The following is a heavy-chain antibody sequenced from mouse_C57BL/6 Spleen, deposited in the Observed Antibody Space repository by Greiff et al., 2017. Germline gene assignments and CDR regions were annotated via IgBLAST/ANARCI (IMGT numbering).Heavy chain of an antibody. Sequence: EVKLVESGGGLVKPGGSLKLSCAASGFTFSSYAMSWVRQTPEKRLEWVATISDGGSYTYYPDNVKGRFTISRDNAKNNLYLQMSHLKSEDTAMYYCARESREDYFDYWGQGTTLTVSS. J-gene: IGHJ2*01. CDR3: ARESREDYFDY. D-gene: IGHD1-1*01. CDR2: ISDGGSYT. V-gene: IGHV5-4*01. CDR1: GFTFSSYA.